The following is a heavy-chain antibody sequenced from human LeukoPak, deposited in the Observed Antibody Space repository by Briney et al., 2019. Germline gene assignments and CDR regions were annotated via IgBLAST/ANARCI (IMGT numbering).Heavy chain of an antibody. CDR1: GFTFSIYG. CDR3: ARWPESDY. V-gene: IGHV3-21*01. D-gene: IGHD1-14*01. Sequence: PGGSLRLSCAASGFTFSIYGMGWVRQAPGKGLEWVSSISSSSSYIYYADSVKGRFTISRDNAKNSLYLQMNSLRAEDTAVYYCARWPESDYWGQGTLVTVSS. CDR2: ISSSSSYI. J-gene: IGHJ4*02.